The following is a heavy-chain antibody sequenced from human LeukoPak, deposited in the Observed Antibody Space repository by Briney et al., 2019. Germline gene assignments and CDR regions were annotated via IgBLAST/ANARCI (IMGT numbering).Heavy chain of an antibody. D-gene: IGHD3-10*01. CDR3: ARHYGTLWYYYYMDV. V-gene: IGHV4-59*01. J-gene: IGHJ6*03. CDR1: GGSISSYY. CDR2: IYYSGST. Sequence: PSETLSLTCTVSGGSISSYYWSWIRQPPGKGLEWIGYIYYSGSTNYNPSLKSRVTISVDTSKNPFSLKLSSVTAADTAVYYCARHYGTLWYYYYMDVWGKGTTVTVSS.